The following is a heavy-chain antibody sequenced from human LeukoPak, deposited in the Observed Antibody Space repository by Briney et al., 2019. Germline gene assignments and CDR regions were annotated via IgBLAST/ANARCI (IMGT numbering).Heavy chain of an antibody. Sequence: GGSLRLSCAASGFTFRSHWMNWVRQAPGKGLEWVANIREDGSETYYVDSVKGRFTISRDNAKNSLILQMDSLRVDDTAVYYCARKDPEAYWYFDLWGRGTLVTVSS. CDR3: ARKDPEAYWYFDL. CDR2: IREDGSET. V-gene: IGHV3-7*01. CDR1: GFTFRSHW. J-gene: IGHJ2*01. D-gene: IGHD3-16*01.